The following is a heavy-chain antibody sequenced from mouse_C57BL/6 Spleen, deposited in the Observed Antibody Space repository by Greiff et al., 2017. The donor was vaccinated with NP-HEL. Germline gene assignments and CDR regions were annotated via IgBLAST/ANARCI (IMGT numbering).Heavy chain of an antibody. V-gene: IGHV2-9*01. CDR2: IWGGGST. CDR3: TRRWIQSVFAY. CDR1: GFSLNSYG. Sequence: VKLVESGPGLVAPSQSLSITCTVSGFSLNSYGVYWVRQPPGKGLEWLGVIWGGGSTNYNPALVSRLSISKDNSKSQVFLKMNSLQTDTTTMYYCTRRWIQSVFAYWGQGTLVTVSA. D-gene: IGHD1-1*02. J-gene: IGHJ3*01.